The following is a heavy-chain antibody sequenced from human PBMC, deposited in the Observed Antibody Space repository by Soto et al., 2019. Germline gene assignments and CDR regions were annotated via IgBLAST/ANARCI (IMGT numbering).Heavy chain of an antibody. V-gene: IGHV4-61*01. CDR3: ARDNSQNYGTPAASSWFHP. D-gene: IGHD2-15*01. Sequence: SETLSLTCTVSGGSVSSGSYYWSWIRQPPGKGLEWIVYIYYSGSTNYNPSLKSRVTISVDTSKNQFSLKLSSVTAEDTAVYYCARDNSQNYGTPAASSWFHPWGQGTPVTVSS. CDR1: GGSVSSGSYY. J-gene: IGHJ5*02. CDR2: IYYSGST.